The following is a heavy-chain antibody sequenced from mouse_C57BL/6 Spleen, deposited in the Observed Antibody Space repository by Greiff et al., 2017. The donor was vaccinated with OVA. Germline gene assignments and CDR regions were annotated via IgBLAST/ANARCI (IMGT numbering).Heavy chain of an antibody. CDR2: IDPEDGDT. V-gene: IGHV14-1*01. Sequence: VQLQQSGAELVRPGASVKLSCTASGFNIKDYYMHWVKQRPEQGLEWIGRIDPEDGDTEYAPKFQGKATMTADTSSNTAYLQISSLTSEDTAVYYCTTRATVGYFDVWGTGTTVTVSS. J-gene: IGHJ1*03. CDR1: GFNIKDYY. D-gene: IGHD1-1*01. CDR3: TTRATVGYFDV.